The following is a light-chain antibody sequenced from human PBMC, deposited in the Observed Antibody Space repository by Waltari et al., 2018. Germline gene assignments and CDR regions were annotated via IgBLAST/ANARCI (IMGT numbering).Light chain of an antibody. CDR3: SSYAGTNKYVL. J-gene: IGLJ2*01. CDR1: SSDVGGYDL. V-gene: IGLV2-8*01. CDR2: KVD. Sequence: QSALTQPPSASGSPGQSVTISCTGPSSDVGGYDLVSCYQQHPGKAPKLILYKVDKRPSGVPDRFSGSKSGNTASLTVSGLQAEDESNYYCSSYAGTNKYVLFGGGTKLTVL.